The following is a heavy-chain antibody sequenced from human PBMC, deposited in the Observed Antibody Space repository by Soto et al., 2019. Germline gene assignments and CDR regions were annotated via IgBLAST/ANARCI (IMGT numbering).Heavy chain of an antibody. CDR2: ISHDGQNI. Sequence: QEQLVESGGGVVQPGRSLRLSCAAAGFAFSTQGMHWVRRAPGKGLEWVALISHDGQNIYYADSVKGRFAVSRDNSKNILVLRLSRLRLNDTAVYYGAKVESGQPDAVYSWGLGTMVTVSS. CDR3: AKVESGQPDAVYS. D-gene: IGHD3-9*01. CDR1: GFAFSTQG. V-gene: IGHV3-30*18. J-gene: IGHJ5*02.